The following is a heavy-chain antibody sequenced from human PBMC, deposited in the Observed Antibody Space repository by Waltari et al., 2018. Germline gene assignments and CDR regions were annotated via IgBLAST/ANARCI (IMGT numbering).Heavy chain of an antibody. J-gene: IGHJ5*02. D-gene: IGHD6-13*01. V-gene: IGHV4-39*07. CDR3: AREGALYSSSWWVLDP. CDR2: IYYSGRT. Sequence: QLQLQESGPGLVKPSETLSLTCTVSGGSISSSSYYWGWIRQPPGKGLEWIGSIYYSGRTYYNPSLKSRVTISVDTSKNQFSLKLSSVTAADTAVYYCAREGALYSSSWWVLDPWGQGTLVTVSS. CDR1: GGSISSSSYY.